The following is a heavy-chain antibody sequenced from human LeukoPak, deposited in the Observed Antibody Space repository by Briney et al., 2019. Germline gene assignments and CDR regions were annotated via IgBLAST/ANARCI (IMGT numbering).Heavy chain of an antibody. CDR2: IYHSGST. J-gene: IGHJ3*02. V-gene: IGHV4-4*02. Sequence: SETLSLTCAVSGGSISSSNWWSWVWRPPGKGLEWIGEIYHSGSTNYNPSLKSRVTISVDKSKNQFSLKLSSVTAADTAAYYCAREGNVDTAMVRKAFDIWGQGTMVTLSS. D-gene: IGHD5-18*01. CDR3: AREGNVDTAMVRKAFDI. CDR1: GGSISSSNW.